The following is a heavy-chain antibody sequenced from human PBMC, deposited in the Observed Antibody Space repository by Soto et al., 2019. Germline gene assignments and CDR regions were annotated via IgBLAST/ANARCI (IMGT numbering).Heavy chain of an antibody. Sequence: QVQLVESGGGLVKPGGSLRLSCAASGFIFSDYYMTWIRQSPGKGLEWISYISNSGITNYADSVKGRFTISRDNAKNSLYLQMDSLRAEDTAVYYCARENCYKMYVWGQGTTVTVSS. D-gene: IGHD2-15*01. J-gene: IGHJ6*02. V-gene: IGHV3-11*05. CDR1: GFIFSDYY. CDR2: ISNSGIT. CDR3: ARENCYKMYV.